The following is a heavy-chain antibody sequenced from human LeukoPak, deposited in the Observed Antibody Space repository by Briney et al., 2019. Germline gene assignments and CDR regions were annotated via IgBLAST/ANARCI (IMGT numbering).Heavy chain of an antibody. V-gene: IGHV3-30*04. J-gene: IGHJ4*02. D-gene: IGHD3-9*01. Sequence: PGGSLRLFCAASGFTFSSYAMHWVRQAPGKGLEWVAVISYDGSNKYYADSVKGRFTISRDNSKNTLYLQMNSLRAEDTAVYYCARADYDILTALADYWGQGTLVTVSS. CDR3: ARADYDILTALADY. CDR2: ISYDGSNK. CDR1: GFTFSSYA.